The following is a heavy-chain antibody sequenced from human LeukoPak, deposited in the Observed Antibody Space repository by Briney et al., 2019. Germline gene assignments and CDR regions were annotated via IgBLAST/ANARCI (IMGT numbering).Heavy chain of an antibody. CDR1: GYTFTGYY. Sequence: ASVKVSCKASGYTFTGYYMHCVRQAPGQGLEWMGWINPNSGGTNYAQESQGRVTMTRDTSISTAYMELSRLRSDDTAVYYCARPYYYGSGSYAFDIWGQGTMVTVSS. CDR3: ARPYYYGSGSYAFDI. CDR2: INPNSGGT. V-gene: IGHV1-2*02. D-gene: IGHD3-10*01. J-gene: IGHJ3*02.